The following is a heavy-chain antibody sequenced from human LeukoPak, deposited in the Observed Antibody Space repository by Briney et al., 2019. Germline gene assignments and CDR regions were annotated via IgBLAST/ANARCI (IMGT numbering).Heavy chain of an antibody. CDR2: ISYYGSNK. Sequence: GGSLRLSCAASGFTFSSYAMHWVRQAPGKGLEWVAVISYYGSNKYYADSVKGRFTISRDNSKNTLYLQMNSLRAEDTAVYYCVKVAHGDCFDYWGEGTLVTVSP. J-gene: IGHJ4*02. CDR1: GFTFSSYA. D-gene: IGHD3-10*01. CDR3: VKVAHGDCFDY. V-gene: IGHV3-30-3*01.